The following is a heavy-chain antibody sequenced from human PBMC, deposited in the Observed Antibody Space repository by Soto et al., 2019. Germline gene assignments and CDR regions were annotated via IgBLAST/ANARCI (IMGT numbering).Heavy chain of an antibody. Sequence: ASVKVSCKASGYTFTSYGISWVRQAPGQGLEWMGWISAYNGNTNYAQKLQGRVTMTTDTSTSTAYMELRSLRSDDTAVYYCARDANVVRAEGGGHYYYYGMDVWGQGTTVTVSS. V-gene: IGHV1-18*04. D-gene: IGHD3-16*01. CDR3: ARDANVVRAEGGGHYYYYGMDV. CDR1: GYTFTSYG. J-gene: IGHJ6*02. CDR2: ISAYNGNT.